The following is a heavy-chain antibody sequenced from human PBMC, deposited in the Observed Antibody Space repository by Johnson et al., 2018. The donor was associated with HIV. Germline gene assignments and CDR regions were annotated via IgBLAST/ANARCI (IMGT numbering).Heavy chain of an antibody. D-gene: IGHD2-21*02. Sequence: VHLVESGGGVVQPGRSLRLSCAASGFTFSSYAMHWVRQAPGKGLEWVAVISYDGSNKYYADSVKGRFTISRDNSKNTLYLQMNSLRAEDTAVYYCASQIVVVTADDAFDIWGQGTRVTVSS. V-gene: IGHV3-30-3*01. J-gene: IGHJ3*02. CDR1: GFTFSSYA. CDR3: ASQIVVVTADDAFDI. CDR2: ISYDGSNK.